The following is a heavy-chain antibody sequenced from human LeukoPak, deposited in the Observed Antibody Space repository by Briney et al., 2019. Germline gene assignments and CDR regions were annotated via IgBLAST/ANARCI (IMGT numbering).Heavy chain of an antibody. CDR2: TYYGSKWYN. CDR1: GDSVSSNSAA. D-gene: IGHD2-2*01. CDR3: ARASPLYYGMDV. J-gene: IGHJ6*02. V-gene: IGHV6-1*01. Sequence: SQTLSLTCAISGDSVSSNSAAWNWIRQSPSRGLEWLGRTYYGSKWYNDYAVSVKSRITINPDTSKNQFSLKLSSVTAADTAVYYCARASPLYYGMDVWGQGTTVTVPS.